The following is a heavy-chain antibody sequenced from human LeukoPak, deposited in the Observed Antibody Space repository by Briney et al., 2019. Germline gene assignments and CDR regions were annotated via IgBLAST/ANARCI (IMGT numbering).Heavy chain of an antibody. CDR3: ARGVRNYVNYYYMDV. CDR2: IIPIFGTA. Sequence: ASVKVSCKASGGTFSSYAISWVRQAPGQGLEWMGGIIPIFGTANYAQKFRGRATITTDESTSTAYMELSSLRSEDTAVYYCARGVRNYVNYYYMDVWGKGTTVTVSS. D-gene: IGHD4-11*01. CDR1: GGTFSSYA. J-gene: IGHJ6*03. V-gene: IGHV1-69*05.